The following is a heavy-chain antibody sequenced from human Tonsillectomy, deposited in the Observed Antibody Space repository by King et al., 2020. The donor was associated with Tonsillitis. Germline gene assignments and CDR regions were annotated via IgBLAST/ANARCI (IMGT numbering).Heavy chain of an antibody. CDR1: GFTFSSYG. D-gene: IGHD3-22*01. V-gene: IGHV3-33*01. Sequence: QLVQSGGGVVQPGRSLRLSCSSSGFTFSSYGMHWVRQAPGKGLEGVACIWYDGSNKYYAESVKGRFTISRDNSKNTLYLQMNSLRAEDTAVYYCARVAGYYDSWFDPWGQGTLVTVSS. J-gene: IGHJ5*02. CDR3: ARVAGYYDSWFDP. CDR2: IWYDGSNK.